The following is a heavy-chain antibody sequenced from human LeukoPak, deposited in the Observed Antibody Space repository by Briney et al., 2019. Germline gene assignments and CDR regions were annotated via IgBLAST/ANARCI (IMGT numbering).Heavy chain of an antibody. CDR3: ARAPRFRLVGVPKGPFDP. J-gene: IGHJ5*02. D-gene: IGHD1-26*01. V-gene: IGHV3-7*03. CDR2: IKQDGSEK. Sequence: PGGSLRLSCAASGFTFSSYTMNWVRQAPGKGLEWVANIKQDGSEKYYVDSVKGRFTISRDNAKNSLYLQMDTLRAEDTAVYYCARAPRFRLVGVPKGPFDPWGQGTLVTVSS. CDR1: GFTFSSYT.